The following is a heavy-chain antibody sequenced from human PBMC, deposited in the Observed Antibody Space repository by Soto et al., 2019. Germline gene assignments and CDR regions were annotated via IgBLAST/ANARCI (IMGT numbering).Heavy chain of an antibody. CDR2: ISSNGGST. CDR3: ARDGGRYYLDY. D-gene: IGHD1-26*01. Sequence: EVQLVESGGGLVQPGGSLRLSCAASGFTFSRYAMHWVRQAPGKGLEYVSAISSNGGSTYYPNSVKGRFTISRDNSKNTLYLKMGSLRAEDMAVYYCARDGGRYYLDYWGQGTLVTVSS. V-gene: IGHV3-64*01. CDR1: GFTFSRYA. J-gene: IGHJ4*02.